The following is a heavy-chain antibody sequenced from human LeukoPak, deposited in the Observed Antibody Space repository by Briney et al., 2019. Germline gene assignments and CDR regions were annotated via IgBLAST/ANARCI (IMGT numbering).Heavy chain of an antibody. D-gene: IGHD2/OR15-2a*01. CDR3: ARSTVYFDAFDI. V-gene: IGHV4-34*01. CDR2: INHSGGT. J-gene: IGHJ3*02. CDR1: GGSFSGYY. Sequence: SETPSLTCAVYGGSFSGYYWSWIRQPPGKGLEWIGEINHSGGTNYNPSLKSRVTISVDTSKNQFSLKLSSVTAADTAVYYCARSTVYFDAFDIWGQGTMVTVSS.